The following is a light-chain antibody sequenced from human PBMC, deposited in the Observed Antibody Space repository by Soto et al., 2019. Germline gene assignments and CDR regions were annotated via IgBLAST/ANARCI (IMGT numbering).Light chain of an antibody. Sequence: DIQMTPSPSTLSASVRDRVTITCRASQTIGSWLAWFQQRPGRAPKFLIYKASSLKNGVPLRFSGSGSGTEFTLTISSLQPDDFATYYCQHYNSYSEAFGQGTKVDI. V-gene: IGKV1-5*03. CDR1: QTIGSW. CDR3: QHYNSYSEA. J-gene: IGKJ1*01. CDR2: KAS.